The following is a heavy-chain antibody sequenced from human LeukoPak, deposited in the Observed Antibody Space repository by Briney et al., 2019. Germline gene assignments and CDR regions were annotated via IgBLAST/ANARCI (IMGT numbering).Heavy chain of an antibody. CDR1: GGSFSGYY. V-gene: IGHV4-34*01. CDR2: INHSGST. D-gene: IGHD3-10*01. CDR3: ARSGSSSLDY. J-gene: IGHJ4*02. Sequence: SETLSLTCAVYGGSFSGYYWSWIRQPPGKGLEWIGEINHSGSTNYNPSLKSRVTISVDTSKNQFSLKLSSVTAADTAVYYCARSGSSSLDYWGQGTLVTVSS.